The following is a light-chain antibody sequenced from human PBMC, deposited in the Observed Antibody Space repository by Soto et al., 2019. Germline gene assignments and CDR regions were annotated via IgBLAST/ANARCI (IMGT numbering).Light chain of an antibody. J-gene: IGKJ5*01. V-gene: IGKV3-15*01. Sequence: EIVMTQSPATLSVSPGETATLSCRASQSITSYLAWYQQKPDQAPRLLIYGISTRATDIPARFSGSGSGTEFTLTISSLQSEDFAVYYCQQRRSWPPTITFGQGTRLDIK. CDR3: QQRRSWPPTIT. CDR2: GIS. CDR1: QSITSY.